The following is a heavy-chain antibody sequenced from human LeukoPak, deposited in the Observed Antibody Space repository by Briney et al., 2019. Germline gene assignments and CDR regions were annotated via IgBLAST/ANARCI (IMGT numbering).Heavy chain of an antibody. J-gene: IGHJ4*02. CDR1: GFTFSNAW. CDR2: IKSKTDGGTT. D-gene: IGHD3-9*01. Sequence: GGSLRLSCAASGFTFSNAWMSWVRQAPGKGLEWVGRIKSKTDGGTTDYAAPVKGRFTISRDDSKNTLYLQLNSLKTEDTAVYYCTTATRPDWLTHDYWGQGTLVTVSS. CDR3: TTATRPDWLTHDY. V-gene: IGHV3-15*01.